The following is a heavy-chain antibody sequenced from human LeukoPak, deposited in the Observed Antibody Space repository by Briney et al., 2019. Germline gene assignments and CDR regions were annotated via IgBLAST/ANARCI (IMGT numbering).Heavy chain of an antibody. J-gene: IGHJ6*02. Sequence: SETLSLTCTFSGGSISSYYWSWIRQPPGKGLEWIGYIYYRGSTNYNPSLKSRVTISVDTSKNQFSLKLSSVTAADTAVYYCAGRTRYYYYYGMDVWGQGTTVTVSS. CDR1: GGSISSYY. V-gene: IGHV4-59*01. CDR2: IYYRGST. CDR3: AGRTRYYYYYGMDV. D-gene: IGHD1-14*01.